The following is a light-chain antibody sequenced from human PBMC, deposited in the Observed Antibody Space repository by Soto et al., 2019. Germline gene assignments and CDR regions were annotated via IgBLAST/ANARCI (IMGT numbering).Light chain of an antibody. J-gene: IGKJ4*01. CDR2: AAS. CDR3: QQSNSFPRT. Sequence: DIQMTHSPSFVSASVGDRVTITFRASQAVSTWLAWYQQKPGDAPKLLIYAASTLQSGVPSRFSGSGSGTDFTLTIRSLQPEDFATYYCQQSNSFPRTFGGGTKVDIK. CDR1: QAVSTW. V-gene: IGKV1-12*01.